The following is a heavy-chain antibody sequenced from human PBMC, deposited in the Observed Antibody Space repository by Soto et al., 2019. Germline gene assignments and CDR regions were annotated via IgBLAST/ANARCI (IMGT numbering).Heavy chain of an antibody. J-gene: IGHJ4*02. Sequence: QVQLQESGPGLVEPSQTLSLTCTVSGDSISNGYYTWSWIRQPPGKDLEWSGKIYNSVNNDSNPSQKSRITRSAGTCKNQFSRKLSSVTAADAAVYYCARGPSGDKVDYWGQGTLVTVSS. CDR1: GDSISNGYYT. V-gene: IGHV4-30-4*01. CDR2: IYNSVNN. D-gene: IGHD3-10*01. CDR3: ARGPSGDKVDY.